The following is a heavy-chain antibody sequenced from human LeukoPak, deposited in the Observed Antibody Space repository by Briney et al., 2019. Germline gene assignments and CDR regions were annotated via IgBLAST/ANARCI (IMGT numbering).Heavy chain of an antibody. Sequence: GESLKISCKVSVTSVASYWIGWVRQMPGKGLEWMGIIDPSDSDTRYSPSFQGQITISADKSISTAYLQWSSLKASDTAIYYCARFRSGYSDYWGQGTLVTVPS. V-gene: IGHV5-51*01. CDR3: ARFRSGYSDY. CDR2: IDPSDSDT. CDR1: VTSVASYW. D-gene: IGHD3-3*01. J-gene: IGHJ4*02.